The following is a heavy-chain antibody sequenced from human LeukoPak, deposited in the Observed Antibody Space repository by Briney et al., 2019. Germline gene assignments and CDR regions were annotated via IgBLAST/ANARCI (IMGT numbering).Heavy chain of an antibody. J-gene: IGHJ4*02. V-gene: IGHV1-69*10. Sequence: ASVKVSCKASGYTFTGYYMHWVRQAPGQGLEWMGWINPILGIANYAQRFQGRVTITADKSTSTAYMELSSLRSEDTAVYYCASADLGYCSGGSCYSGYWGQGTLVTVSS. CDR1: GYTFTGYY. CDR2: INPILGIA. CDR3: ASADLGYCSGGSCYSGY. D-gene: IGHD2-15*01.